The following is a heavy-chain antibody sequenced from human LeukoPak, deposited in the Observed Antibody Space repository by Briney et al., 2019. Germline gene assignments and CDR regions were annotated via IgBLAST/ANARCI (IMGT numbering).Heavy chain of an antibody. V-gene: IGHV3-48*04. CDR1: GFTFSDYS. D-gene: IGHD6-13*01. CDR2: ISSSSTTI. CDR3: ARDAGYSSSWYNWFDP. J-gene: IGHJ5*02. Sequence: GGSLRLSCAASGFTFSDYSMNWVRQAPGKGLEWVSYISSSSTTIYYADSVKGRFTISRDNAKKSLYLQMNSLRAEDTAVYYCARDAGYSSSWYNWFDPWGQGTLVTVSS.